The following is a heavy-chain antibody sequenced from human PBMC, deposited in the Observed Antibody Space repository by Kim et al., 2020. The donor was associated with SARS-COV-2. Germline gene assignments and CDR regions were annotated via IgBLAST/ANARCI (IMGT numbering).Heavy chain of an antibody. CDR1: GFTFSNAW. J-gene: IGHJ4*02. Sequence: GGSLRLSCAASGFTFSNAWMSWVRQAPGKGLEWVGRIKSKTDGGTTDYAAPVKGRFTISRDDSKNTLYLQMNSLKTEDTAVYYCTTASLLWFGELCYWGQGTLGTVSS. CDR2: IKSKTDGGTT. V-gene: IGHV3-15*01. CDR3: TTASLLWFGELCY. D-gene: IGHD3-10*01.